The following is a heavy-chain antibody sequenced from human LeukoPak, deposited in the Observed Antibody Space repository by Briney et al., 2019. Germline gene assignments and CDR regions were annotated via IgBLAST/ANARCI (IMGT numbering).Heavy chain of an antibody. J-gene: IGHJ4*02. CDR2: IYYSGST. D-gene: IGHD3-22*01. CDR1: GGSISSSSYY. CDR3: ARVDSSGYHSDY. V-gene: IGHV4-39*07. Sequence: PSETLFLTCTVSGGSISSSSYYWGWIRQPPGKGLEWIGSIYYSGSTYYNPSLKSRVTISVDTSKNQFSLKLSSVTAADTAVYYCARVDSSGYHSDYWGQGTLVTVSS.